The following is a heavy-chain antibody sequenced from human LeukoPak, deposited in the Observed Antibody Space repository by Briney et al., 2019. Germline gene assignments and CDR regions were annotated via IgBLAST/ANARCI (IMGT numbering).Heavy chain of an antibody. CDR2: FSYSGST. D-gene: IGHD5-12*01. J-gene: IGHJ4*02. V-gene: IGHV4-59*01. Sequence: SETLSLTCTVSGASFSYYYWSWIRQPPGKGLEWIGYFSYSGSTNYNPSLKSRVTISVDTSKNQFSLKLSSVTAADTAVYYCARGPLDSGYTYFDYWGQGTLVSVAS. CDR3: ARGPLDSGYTYFDY. CDR1: GASFSYYY.